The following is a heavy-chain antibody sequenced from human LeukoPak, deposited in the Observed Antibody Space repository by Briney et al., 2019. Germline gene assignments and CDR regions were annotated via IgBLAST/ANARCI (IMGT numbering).Heavy chain of an antibody. CDR1: GFTFSSYA. CDR3: AKDDYYDSSGYYPY. D-gene: IGHD3-22*01. Sequence: TGGSLRLSCAASGFTFSSYAMSWVRQAPGKGLEWVSAISGSGGSTYYADSVKGRFTISRDNSKNTLYLQMNSLRAEDTAVYYCAKDDYYDSSGYYPYWGQGTLVTVSS. CDR2: ISGSGGST. V-gene: IGHV3-23*01. J-gene: IGHJ4*02.